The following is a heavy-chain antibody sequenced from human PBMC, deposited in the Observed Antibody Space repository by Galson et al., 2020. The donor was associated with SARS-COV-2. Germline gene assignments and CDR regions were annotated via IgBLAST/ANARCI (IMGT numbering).Heavy chain of an antibody. D-gene: IGHD3-3*01. CDR3: ARALGATRFLGWAGSCAY. J-gene: IGHJ4*02. V-gene: IGHV4-30-4*01. CDR2: ISHSGNT. CDR1: GASINNGDFY. Sequence: SETLSLTCAVSGASINNGDFYWGWIRQPPGKGLEWIGYISHSGNTYYTPSLKSRVIMSMDTSKNQFSLRLTSVTAADTAVYFCARALGATRFLGWAGSCAYWGQGTLVTVSS.